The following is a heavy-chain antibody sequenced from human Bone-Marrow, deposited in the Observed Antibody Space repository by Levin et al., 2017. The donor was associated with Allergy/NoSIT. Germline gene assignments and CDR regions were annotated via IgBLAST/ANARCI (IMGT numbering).Heavy chain of an antibody. CDR1: GYTFTNHW. CDR3: ARPSGYGDAYDI. D-gene: IGHD5-12*01. Sequence: GESLKISCKGSGYTFTNHWIAWVRQMPGKGLEWMGIIYPGDSDTRYSPSFKGQVTISADKSINTAYVHWGSLKASDTAMYYCARPSGYGDAYDIWGLGTMVIVSS. J-gene: IGHJ3*02. V-gene: IGHV5-51*01. CDR2: IYPGDSDT.